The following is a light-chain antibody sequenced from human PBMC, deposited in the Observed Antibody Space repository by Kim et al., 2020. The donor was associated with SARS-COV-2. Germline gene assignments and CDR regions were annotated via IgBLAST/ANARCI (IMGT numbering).Light chain of an antibody. CDR1: ENINKW. Sequence: DIQMTQSPSTLSASVGDRVTITCRASENINKWLVWYQQKPGKAPKVLIYMASSLESGVPSRFSGSGSGTEFSLTISSLQHDDFATYYCQQDNAFPLTFGGGTKVDIK. CDR2: MAS. V-gene: IGKV1-5*03. J-gene: IGKJ4*01. CDR3: QQDNAFPLT.